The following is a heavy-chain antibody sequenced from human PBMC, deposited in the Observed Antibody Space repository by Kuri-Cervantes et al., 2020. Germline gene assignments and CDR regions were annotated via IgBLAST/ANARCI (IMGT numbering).Heavy chain of an antibody. V-gene: IGHV4-34*01. CDR3: ARGLAVAGTLGYFDY. J-gene: IGHJ4*02. CDR2: INQRGST. Sequence: ESLKISCAVYGGSFSGYYWSWIRQPPDKGLEWIGEINQRGSTNYNSSLKSRVTISADTSKNQFSLKLSSVTAADTAVYYCARGLAVAGTLGYFDYWGQGTLVTVSS. D-gene: IGHD6-19*01. CDR1: GGSFSGYY.